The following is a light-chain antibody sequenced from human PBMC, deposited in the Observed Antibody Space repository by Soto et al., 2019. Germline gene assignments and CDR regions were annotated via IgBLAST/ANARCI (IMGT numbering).Light chain of an antibody. CDR1: AIDVGSYRY. CDR2: EVS. J-gene: IGLJ1*01. V-gene: IGLV2-14*01. Sequence: QYALTQPASVSGSPGQSITISCTGTAIDVGSYRYVSWYQQHPGKAPKLMIYEVSNRPSGVSNRFSGSKSGNTASLTISGLQAEDEADYYCSSYTSSSTYVFGTGTKV. CDR3: SSYTSSSTYV.